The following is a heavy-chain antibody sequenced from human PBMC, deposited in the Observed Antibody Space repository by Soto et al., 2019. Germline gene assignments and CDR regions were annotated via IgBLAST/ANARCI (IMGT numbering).Heavy chain of an antibody. Sequence: AGGSLRLSCAASGFTFSSYAMSWVRQAPGKGLEWVSAISGSGGSTYYADSVKGRFTISRDNSKNTLYLQMNSLRAEDTAVYYCAKFLWQQLVGNGPDYWGQGTLVTVSS. V-gene: IGHV3-23*01. CDR3: AKFLWQQLVGNGPDY. J-gene: IGHJ4*02. D-gene: IGHD6-13*01. CDR2: ISGSGGST. CDR1: GFTFSSYA.